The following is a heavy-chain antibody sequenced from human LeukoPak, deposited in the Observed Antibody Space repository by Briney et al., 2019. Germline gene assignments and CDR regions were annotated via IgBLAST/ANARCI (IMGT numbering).Heavy chain of an antibody. D-gene: IGHD6-13*01. J-gene: IGHJ4*02. CDR2: IYYSGST. Sequence: SETLSLTCAVYGGSFSGYYWSWIRQPPGKGLEWIGYIYYSGSTYYNPSLTSRVTISVDTSKNQFSLKLSSVTAADTAVYYCAREFVAAAGTHTFDYWGQGTLVTVSS. CDR1: GGSFSGYY. CDR3: AREFVAAAGTHTFDY. V-gene: IGHV4-30-4*08.